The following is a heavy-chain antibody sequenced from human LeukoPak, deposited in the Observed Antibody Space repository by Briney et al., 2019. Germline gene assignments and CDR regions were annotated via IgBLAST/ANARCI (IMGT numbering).Heavy chain of an antibody. V-gene: IGHV3-48*01. J-gene: IGHJ4*02. CDR2: ISLSGSAI. CDR3: AKADRRSDLPYYFDY. Sequence: GGSLRLSCAASGFIFSSYSMTWVRQAPGKGLEWVSYISLSGSAIYYADSVKGRFTISRDNSKNTLFLQMNSLRAEDTAVYYCAKADRRSDLPYYFDYWGQGTLVTVSS. CDR1: GFIFSSYS.